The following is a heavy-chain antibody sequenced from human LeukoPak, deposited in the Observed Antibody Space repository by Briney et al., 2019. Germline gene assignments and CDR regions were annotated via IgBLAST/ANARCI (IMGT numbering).Heavy chain of an antibody. D-gene: IGHD3-22*01. J-gene: IGHJ6*02. CDR3: ARDGRGYYESSGSTHVLVYGMDV. CDR2: IYHSGST. CDR1: GGSISNSNW. Sequence: SGTLSLTCAVSGGSISNSNWWSWVRQPPGQGLEWIGEIYHSGSTNYNPSLKSRLTISVDKSKNQFSLKLSSVTAADTAVYYCARDGRGYYESSGSTHVLVYGMDVWGQGTTVTVSS. V-gene: IGHV4-4*02.